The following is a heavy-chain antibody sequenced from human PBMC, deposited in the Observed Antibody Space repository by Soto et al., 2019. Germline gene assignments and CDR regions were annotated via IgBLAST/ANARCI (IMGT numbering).Heavy chain of an antibody. J-gene: IGHJ6*02. Sequence: SLRLSCAASGFTFSSYAMHWVRQAPGKGLEWVAVISYDGSNKYYADSVKGRFTISRDNSKNTLYLQMNSLRAEDTAVYYCARDGAAAAPLYYYYYGMDVWGQGTTVTVSS. V-gene: IGHV3-30-3*01. CDR2: ISYDGSNK. CDR1: GFTFSSYA. CDR3: ARDGAAAAPLYYYYYGMDV. D-gene: IGHD6-13*01.